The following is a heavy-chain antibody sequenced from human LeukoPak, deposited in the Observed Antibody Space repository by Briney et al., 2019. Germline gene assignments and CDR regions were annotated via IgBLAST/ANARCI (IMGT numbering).Heavy chain of an antibody. Sequence: PGGSLRLSCAASGLSFSTFAMSWVRQGPGKGLEWVSSISSSSSYIYYTDSVKGRFTIARDNAQNSLYLQMNSLRVEDTAIYYCAREGASDWEQLRAADYWGQGTLVTVSS. D-gene: IGHD1-26*01. V-gene: IGHV3-21*01. CDR2: ISSSSSYI. CDR1: GLSFSTFA. CDR3: AREGASDWEQLRAADY. J-gene: IGHJ4*02.